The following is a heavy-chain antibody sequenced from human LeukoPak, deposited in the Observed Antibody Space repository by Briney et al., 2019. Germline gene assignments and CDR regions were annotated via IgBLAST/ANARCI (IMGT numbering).Heavy chain of an antibody. CDR2: IGTAGDT. J-gene: IGHJ5*02. CDR3: ARGVGGRWSSIRTNWFDP. Sequence: PGGSLRLSCAASGFTFSSYDMHWVRQATGKGLEWVSAIGTAGDTYYPGSVKGRFTISRENAKNSLYLQMNSLRAGDTAVYYCARGVGGRWSSIRTNWFDPWGQGTLVTVSS. V-gene: IGHV3-13*01. D-gene: IGHD4-23*01. CDR1: GFTFSSYD.